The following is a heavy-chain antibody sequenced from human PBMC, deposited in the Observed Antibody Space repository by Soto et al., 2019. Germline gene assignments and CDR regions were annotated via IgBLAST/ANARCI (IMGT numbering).Heavy chain of an antibody. CDR1: GASISSGDSY. J-gene: IGHJ4*01. CDR2: IFHTGST. D-gene: IGHD2-2*01. V-gene: IGHV4-31*11. Sequence: PSETLSLTCAVSGASISSGDSYWSWIRQRPGKGLEWIGYIFHTGSTYYNPSLKSRVTISLDSSKNQFSLKLTSATAADTAVYFCAREPYCTSATCFIRFDSWGHVSPVPVSS. CDR3: AREPYCTSATCFIRFDS.